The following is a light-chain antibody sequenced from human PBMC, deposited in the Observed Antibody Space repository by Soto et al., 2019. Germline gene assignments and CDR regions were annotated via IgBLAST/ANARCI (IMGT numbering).Light chain of an antibody. V-gene: IGLV2-8*01. CDR1: SSDVGGYNY. Sequence: QSALTQPPSASGSPGQSVTISCTGTSSDVGGYNYVSWYQQHPGKAPKLMIYEVSKRPSGVPDRFSGSKSGNTASLTVSGLQAEYEADYYCSSDAGSHNLVFGGGTQLTVL. CDR2: EVS. CDR3: SSDAGSHNLV. J-gene: IGLJ2*01.